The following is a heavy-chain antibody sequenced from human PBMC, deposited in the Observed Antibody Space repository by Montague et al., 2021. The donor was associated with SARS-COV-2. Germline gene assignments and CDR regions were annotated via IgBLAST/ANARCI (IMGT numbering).Heavy chain of an antibody. D-gene: IGHD3-10*01. CDR3: ARSVFSESRRKGLWGVSSVGSFSMDV. Sequence: SETLSLTCSVSGASISSYDWSWIRQPPGKGLEWIAYHYSGGITGYNPSLKSRVTISVDTSKNQFSLKLSSVTAADTAVYYCARSVFSESRRKGLWGVSSVGSFSMDVWGQGTTVIVSS. J-gene: IGHJ6*02. CDR1: GASISSYD. V-gene: IGHV4-59*01. CDR2: HYSGGIT.